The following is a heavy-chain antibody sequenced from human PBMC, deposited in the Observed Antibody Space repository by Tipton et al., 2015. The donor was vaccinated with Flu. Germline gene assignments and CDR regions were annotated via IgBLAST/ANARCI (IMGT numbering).Heavy chain of an antibody. CDR2: MSHSGRT. Sequence: LRLSCAVSGYSINSGYFWGWIRQPPGKGLEWIGSMSHSGRTYYNPPLKSRVTISADTWKTQFSLKLSSVTAADTAVYYCAMYYYDSSAYYSQGWFDPWGQGTLVTVSS. CDR1: GYSINSGYF. CDR3: AMYYYDSSAYYSQGWFDP. J-gene: IGHJ5*02. D-gene: IGHD3-22*01. V-gene: IGHV4-38-2*01.